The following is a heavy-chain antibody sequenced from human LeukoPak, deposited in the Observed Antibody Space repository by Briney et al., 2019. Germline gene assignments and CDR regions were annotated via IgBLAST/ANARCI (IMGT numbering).Heavy chain of an antibody. D-gene: IGHD2-15*01. Sequence: GGSLRLSCAASGFTFSSYGMHWVRQAPGKGLEWVSYIISSGSIRYYADAVRGRFIISRDNAKNSLFLQMNSLRAEDTAVYYCARYSDLKLDGFDIWGQGTLVTVSS. CDR2: IISSGSIR. CDR1: GFTFSSYG. V-gene: IGHV3-48*04. J-gene: IGHJ3*02. CDR3: ARYSDLKLDGFDI.